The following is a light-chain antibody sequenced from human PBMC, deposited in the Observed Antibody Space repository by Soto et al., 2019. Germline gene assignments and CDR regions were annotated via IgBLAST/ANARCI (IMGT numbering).Light chain of an antibody. Sequence: EVVMTQSPVTLSVSLGERAILSCRASQSVTSKLAWYQQRPGQAPRLLIYGASTRATGIPARFSGSGSGTEFTLTISSLQSEDFAVYYCQQYNNWPPYTFGQGTKVDIK. V-gene: IGKV3-15*01. CDR3: QQYNNWPPYT. CDR1: QSVTSK. J-gene: IGKJ2*01. CDR2: GAS.